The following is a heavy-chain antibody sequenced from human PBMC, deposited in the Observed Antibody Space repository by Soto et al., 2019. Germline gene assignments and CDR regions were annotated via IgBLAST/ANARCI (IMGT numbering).Heavy chain of an antibody. Sequence: SVKVSCKASGGTLSSYAISCGRQSPGQGLEWMGGIIPIFGTANYAQKFQGRVTITADESTSTAYMELSSLRSEDTAVYYCARPPSTATTLQPFDYWGQGALVTVSS. J-gene: IGHJ4*02. V-gene: IGHV1-69*13. CDR3: ARPPSTATTLQPFDY. D-gene: IGHD4-17*01. CDR2: IIPIFGTA. CDR1: GGTLSSYA.